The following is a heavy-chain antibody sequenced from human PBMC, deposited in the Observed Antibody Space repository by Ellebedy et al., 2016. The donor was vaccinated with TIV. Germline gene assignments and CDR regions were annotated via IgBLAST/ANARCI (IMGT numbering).Heavy chain of an antibody. J-gene: IGHJ5*02. CDR2: IFDTGST. D-gene: IGHD3-10*01. CDR1: GGSISGSSYY. V-gene: IGHV4-39*01. Sequence: SETLSLTCTVSGGSISGSSYYWGWIRQPPGKGLEWIGNIFDTGSTDYNPSLKSRVAISADTSKNQFSLRLSSVTAADTAVYYCARWFGELLYVRWFDPWGQGTLVTVSS. CDR3: ARWFGELLYVRWFDP.